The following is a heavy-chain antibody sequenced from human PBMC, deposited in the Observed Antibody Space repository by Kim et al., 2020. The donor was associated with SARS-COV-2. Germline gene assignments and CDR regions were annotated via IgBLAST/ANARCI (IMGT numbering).Heavy chain of an antibody. V-gene: IGHV3-30-3*01. CDR3: ASGDYGDYWDY. Sequence: GGSLRLSCAASGFTFSSYAMHWVRQAPGKGLEWVAVISYDGSNKYYADSVKGRFTISRDNSKNTLYLQMNSLRAEDTAVYYCASGDYGDYWDYWGQGTLVTVSS. J-gene: IGHJ4*02. CDR1: GFTFSSYA. D-gene: IGHD4-17*01. CDR2: ISYDGSNK.